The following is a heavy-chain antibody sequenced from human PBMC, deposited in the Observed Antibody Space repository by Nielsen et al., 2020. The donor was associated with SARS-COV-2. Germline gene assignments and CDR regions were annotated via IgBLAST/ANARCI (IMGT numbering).Heavy chain of an antibody. CDR1: GFTFSSYW. V-gene: IGHV3-33*08. J-gene: IGHJ6*02. D-gene: IGHD5-18*01. Sequence: GESLKISCAASGFTFSSYWMSWVRQAPGKGLEWVAVIWYDGSNKYYADSVKGRFTISRDNSKNTLYLQMNSLRAEDTAVYYCARERMDTEGNYYYYGMDVWGQGTTVTVSS. CDR2: IWYDGSNK. CDR3: ARERMDTEGNYYYYGMDV.